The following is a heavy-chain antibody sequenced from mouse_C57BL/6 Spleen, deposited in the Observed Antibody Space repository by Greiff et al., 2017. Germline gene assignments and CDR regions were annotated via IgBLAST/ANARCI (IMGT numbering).Heavy chain of an antibody. CDR2: IYPGGGYT. CDR3: ARGDSSGYGWFAY. Sequence: VKLMESGAELVRPGTSVKMSCKASGYTFTNYWIGWAKQRPGHGLEWIGDIYPGGGYTNYNEKFKGKATLTADKSSSTAYMQFSSLTSEDSAIYYCARGDSSGYGWFAYWGQGTLVTVSA. V-gene: IGHV1-63*01. D-gene: IGHD3-2*02. CDR1: GYTFTNYW. J-gene: IGHJ3*01.